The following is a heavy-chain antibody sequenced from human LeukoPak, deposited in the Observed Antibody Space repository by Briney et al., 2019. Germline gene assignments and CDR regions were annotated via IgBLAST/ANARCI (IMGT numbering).Heavy chain of an antibody. CDR3: ARLRDNWEDY. J-gene: IGHJ4*02. CDR1: GYPFTSYC. CDR2: IYPGDSDT. V-gene: IGHV5-51*01. Sequence: GESLTTSCMGSGYPFTSYCSVWVRQMPGKGLGWMGIIYPGDSDTRYNPFFQGPVTISADKSIRSASLQGNSLKASDTAMYYCARLRDNWEDYWGQGTLVTVSS. D-gene: IGHD1-20*01.